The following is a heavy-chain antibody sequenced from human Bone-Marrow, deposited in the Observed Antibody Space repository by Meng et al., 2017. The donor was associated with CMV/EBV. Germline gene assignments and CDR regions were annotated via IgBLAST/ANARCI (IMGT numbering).Heavy chain of an antibody. CDR3: VKLGGNGVGYEYGMDV. V-gene: IGHV4-4*02. Sequence: GSLRLSCAVSSGSISSNKWWSWVRQPPGKGLEWIGEIHHSGNTNYNPSLKSRVTISIDKSENQFSLKLSFVTAADTAVYYCVKLGGNGVGYEYGMDVWGQGTTVTVSS. CDR2: IHHSGNT. J-gene: IGHJ6*02. D-gene: IGHD4-23*01. CDR1: SGSISSNKW.